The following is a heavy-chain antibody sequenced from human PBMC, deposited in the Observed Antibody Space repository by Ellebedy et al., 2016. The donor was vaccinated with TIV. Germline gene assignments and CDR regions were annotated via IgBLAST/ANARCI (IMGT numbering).Heavy chain of an antibody. CDR1: GFTFSSYW. Sequence: GGSLRLXXAASGFTFSSYWMSWVRQAPGKGLEWVANIKQDGSEKYYVDSVKGRFTISRDNAKNSLYLQMNSLRAEGTAVYYCAKGHIRYCSSTSCYRIAFDYWGQGTLVTVSS. V-gene: IGHV3-7*03. CDR2: IKQDGSEK. CDR3: AKGHIRYCSSTSCYRIAFDY. J-gene: IGHJ4*02. D-gene: IGHD2-2*02.